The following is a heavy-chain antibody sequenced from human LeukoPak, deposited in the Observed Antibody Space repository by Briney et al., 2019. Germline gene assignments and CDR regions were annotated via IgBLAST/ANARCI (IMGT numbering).Heavy chain of an antibody. V-gene: IGHV3-48*03. Sequence: GGSLRLSCAASGFTFSSYEMNWVRQAPGKGLEWVSYISSSGSTIYYADSVKGRFTISRDNAKNSLYLQMNSLRAEDTAVYYCARDSYDSSGYYSPFDYWGQGTLVTVSS. J-gene: IGHJ4*02. D-gene: IGHD3-22*01. CDR1: GFTFSSYE. CDR3: ARDSYDSSGYYSPFDY. CDR2: ISSSGSTI.